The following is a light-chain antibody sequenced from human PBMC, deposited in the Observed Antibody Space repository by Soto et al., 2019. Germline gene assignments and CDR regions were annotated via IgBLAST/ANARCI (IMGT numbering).Light chain of an antibody. CDR3: QQYNNHSPYT. J-gene: IGKJ2*01. CDR1: QTISSW. Sequence: DIQMTQSPSTLSASVGDRVTITCRASQTISSWLAWYQQKPGKAPKLLIYKASTLKSGVPSRFSGSGSGTEFTLTISSLQPDDFATYYCQQYNNHSPYTFGQGTKVDIK. CDR2: KAS. V-gene: IGKV1-5*03.